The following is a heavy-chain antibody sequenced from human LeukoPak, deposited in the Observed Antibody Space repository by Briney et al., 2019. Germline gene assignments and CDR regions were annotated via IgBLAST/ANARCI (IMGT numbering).Heavy chain of an antibody. CDR3: ARAEIVSAAGMTD. V-gene: IGHV4-31*03. D-gene: IGHD6-13*01. J-gene: IGHJ4*02. CDR2: IYYSGST. CDR1: GGSISSGGYY. Sequence: PSETLSLTCTVSGGSISSGGYYWSWIRQHPGKGLEWIGYIYYSGSTYYNPSLKSRVTISVDTSKNQFSLKLSSVTAADTAVYYCARAEIVSAAGMTDWGQGTLVTVSS.